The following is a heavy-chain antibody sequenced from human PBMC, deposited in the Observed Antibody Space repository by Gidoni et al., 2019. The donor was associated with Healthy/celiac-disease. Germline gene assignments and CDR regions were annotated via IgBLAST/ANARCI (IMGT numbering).Heavy chain of an antibody. CDR3: AKTSSGYYTPPDY. CDR2: ISGSGGST. Sequence: EVQLLESGGGLVQPGGSLILSCAASGFTFSSYAMSWVRQAPGKGLEWVSAISGSGGSTYYADSVKGRFTISRDNSKNTLYLQMNSLRAEDTAVYYCAKTSSGYYTPPDYWGQGTLVTVSS. V-gene: IGHV3-23*01. CDR1: GFTFSSYA. D-gene: IGHD3-22*01. J-gene: IGHJ4*02.